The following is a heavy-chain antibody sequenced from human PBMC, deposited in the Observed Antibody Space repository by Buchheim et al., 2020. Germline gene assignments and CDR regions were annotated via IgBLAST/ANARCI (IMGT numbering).Heavy chain of an antibody. V-gene: IGHV1-69*08. J-gene: IGHJ6*02. CDR2: IIPILGIA. CDR3: ARDKLTMVQGVIIDGYYYYGMDV. CDR1: GGTFSSYT. Sequence: QVQLVQSGAEVKKPGSSVKVSCKASGGTFSSYTISWVRQAPGQGLEWMGRIIPILGIANYAQKFQGRVTITADKSMSTAYMELSSLRSEDTAVYYCARDKLTMVQGVIIDGYYYYGMDVWGQGTT. D-gene: IGHD3-10*01.